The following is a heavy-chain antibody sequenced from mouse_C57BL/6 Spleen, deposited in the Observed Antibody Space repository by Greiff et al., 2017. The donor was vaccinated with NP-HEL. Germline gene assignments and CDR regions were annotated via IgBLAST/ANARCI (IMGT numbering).Heavy chain of an antibody. V-gene: IGHV2-6*01. Sequence: VQRVESGPGLVAPPQSLSITCTVSGFSLTSYGVDWVRQSPGKGLEWLGVIWGVGSTNYNSALKSRLSISKDNSKSQVFLKMNSLQTYDTAMYYCARGGYYAMDYWGQGTSVTVSS. J-gene: IGHJ4*01. CDR1: GFSLTSYG. CDR2: IWGVGST. CDR3: ARGGYYAMDY.